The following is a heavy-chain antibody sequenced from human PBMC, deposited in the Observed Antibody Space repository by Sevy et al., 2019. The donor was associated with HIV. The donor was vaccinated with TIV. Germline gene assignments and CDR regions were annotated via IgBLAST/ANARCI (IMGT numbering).Heavy chain of an antibody. V-gene: IGHV1-24*01. CDR1: GYTLSKLS. CDR3: ATDIVVCRDY. D-gene: IGHD2-2*01. CDR2: FHEDGES. Sequence: ASVKVSCKVSGYTLSKLSMHWVRQAPGKGLEWMGGFHEDGESMYAQKFQGRVTMTEDTSTDTAYMELSSLRSEDTAVYYCATDIVVCRDYWGQGTLVTVSS. J-gene: IGHJ4*02.